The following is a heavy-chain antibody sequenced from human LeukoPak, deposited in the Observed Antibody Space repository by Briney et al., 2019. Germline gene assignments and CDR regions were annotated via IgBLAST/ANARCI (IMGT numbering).Heavy chain of an antibody. D-gene: IGHD4-17*01. J-gene: IGHJ4*02. V-gene: IGHV1-46*01. CDR1: GYTFTSYY. CDR3: ARAYGPHVD. Sequence: ASVKVSCKASGYTFTSYYMHWVRQAPGQGLEWMGIINPSGGSTSYAQKFQGRVTMTRDMSTSTAYMELRSLRSDDTAVYYCARAYGPHVDWGQGTLVTVSS. CDR2: INPSGGST.